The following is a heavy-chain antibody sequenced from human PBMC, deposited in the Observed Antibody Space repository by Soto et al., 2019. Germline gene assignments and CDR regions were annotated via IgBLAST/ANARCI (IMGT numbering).Heavy chain of an antibody. CDR1: GFTFSSYG. J-gene: IGHJ6*02. CDR3: ARSGWAGGYGTVYGMDV. D-gene: IGHD2-8*02. V-gene: IGHV3-30*03. Sequence: GGSLRLSCAASGFTFSSYGMHWVRQAPGKGLEWVAVISYEGSNKFYSDSVKGRFTISRDNSKIMLYLQMNSLRAEDTAVYYCARSGWAGGYGTVYGMDVWGQGTTVTVSS. CDR2: ISYEGSNK.